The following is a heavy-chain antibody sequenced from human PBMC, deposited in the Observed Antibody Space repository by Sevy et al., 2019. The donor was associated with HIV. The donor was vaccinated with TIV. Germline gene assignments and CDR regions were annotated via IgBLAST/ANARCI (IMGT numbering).Heavy chain of an antibody. J-gene: IGHJ3*02. Sequence: GGSLRLSCAASGFTFSNAWMSWVRQAPGKGLEWVGRIKSKTDGGTTDYAAPVKGRFTISTEDSKNTLYRQMNSLKTDETAVYYCTTEFQGVFDIWGQGTMVTVSS. CDR2: IKSKTDGGTT. V-gene: IGHV3-15*01. CDR1: GFTFSNAW. D-gene: IGHD3-10*01. CDR3: TTEFQGVFDI.